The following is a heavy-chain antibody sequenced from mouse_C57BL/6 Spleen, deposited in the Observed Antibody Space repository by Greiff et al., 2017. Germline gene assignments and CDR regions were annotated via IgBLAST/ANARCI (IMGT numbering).Heavy chain of an antibody. D-gene: IGHD2-1*01. Sequence: QLQQSGPELVKPGASVKISCKASGYSFTDYNMNWVKQSNGKSLEWIGVINPNYGTTSYNQKFKGKATLTVDQSSSTAYMQLNSLTSEDSAVYYCAREGDGNYEYAMDYWGQGTSVTVPS. CDR3: AREGDGNYEYAMDY. CDR1: GYSFTDYN. CDR2: INPNYGTT. V-gene: IGHV1-39*01. J-gene: IGHJ4*01.